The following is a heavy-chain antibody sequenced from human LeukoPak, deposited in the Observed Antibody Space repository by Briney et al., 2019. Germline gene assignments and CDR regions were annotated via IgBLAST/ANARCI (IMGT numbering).Heavy chain of an antibody. CDR2: IYYSGST. Sequence: PSETLSLTCTVSGGSISSYYWSWIRQPPGKGLEWIGYIYYSGSTNYNPSLKSRVTISVDTSKNQFSLKLSSVTAADTAVYYCARVTGDFPFDPWGQGTLVTVSS. J-gene: IGHJ5*02. CDR3: ARVTGDFPFDP. D-gene: IGHD3-3*01. CDR1: GGSISSYY. V-gene: IGHV4-59*01.